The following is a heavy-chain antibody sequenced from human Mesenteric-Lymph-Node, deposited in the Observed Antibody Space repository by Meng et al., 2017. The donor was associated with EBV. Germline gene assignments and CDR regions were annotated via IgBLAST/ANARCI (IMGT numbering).Heavy chain of an antibody. D-gene: IGHD1-26*01. Sequence: GHRVESGGDVVQPGMSLRLSCAASGFSFSSYAMHWVRQAPGKGLVWVSRINGDGSSTSYADSVEGRFTISRDNARNTLYLQMNSLRAEDTAVYSCTSDLGGATDFWGQGTLVTASS. CDR3: TSDLGGATDF. CDR1: GFSFSSYA. V-gene: IGHV3-74*02. CDR2: INGDGSST. J-gene: IGHJ4*02.